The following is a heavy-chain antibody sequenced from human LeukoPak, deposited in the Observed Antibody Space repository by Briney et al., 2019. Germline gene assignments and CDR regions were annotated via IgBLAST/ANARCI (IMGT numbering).Heavy chain of an antibody. J-gene: IGHJ2*01. CDR3: ARAYYDSSGYPLAYYDL. Sequence: SETLALTCTVSGGSISSYYWSWIRQPPGKGLEWIGYIYYSGSTNYNPSLKSRVTISVDTSKNQFSLKLSSVTAADTAVYYCARAYYDSSGYPLAYYDLWGRGTLVTVSS. V-gene: IGHV4-59*01. CDR2: IYYSGST. D-gene: IGHD3-22*01. CDR1: GGSISSYY.